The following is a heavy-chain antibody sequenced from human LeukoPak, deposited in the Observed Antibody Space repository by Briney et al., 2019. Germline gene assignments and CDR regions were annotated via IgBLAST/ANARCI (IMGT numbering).Heavy chain of an antibody. CDR3: ARDFDFWSGYSPYYYYMDV. D-gene: IGHD3-3*01. J-gene: IGHJ6*03. CDR2: IYHSGST. CDR1: GGSISSSNW. Sequence: SGTLSLTCAVSGGSISSSNWWSWVRQPPGKGLEWIGEIYHSGSTNYNPSLKSRVTISVDKSKNQFSLKLSSVTAADTAVYYCARDFDFWSGYSPYYYYMDVWGKGTTVTVSS. V-gene: IGHV4-4*02.